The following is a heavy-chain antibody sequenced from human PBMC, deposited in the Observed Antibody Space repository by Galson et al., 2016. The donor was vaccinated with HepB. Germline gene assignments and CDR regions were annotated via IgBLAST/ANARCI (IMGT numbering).Heavy chain of an antibody. CDR2: ISYDGSNK. J-gene: IGHJ4*02. D-gene: IGHD4-23*01. V-gene: IGHV3-30*04. CDR3: ARDPLRTVVAPLFDY. Sequence: SLRLSCAASGFSFSSYAMHWVRQAPGEGLEWVAVISYDGSNKYYADSVKGRFTISRDNSKNTLYLQMNSLRAEDTAVYYCARDPLRTVVAPLFDYWGQGTLVTVSS. CDR1: GFSFSSYA.